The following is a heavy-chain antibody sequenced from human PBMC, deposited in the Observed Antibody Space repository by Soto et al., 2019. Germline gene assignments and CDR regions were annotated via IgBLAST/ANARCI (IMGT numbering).Heavy chain of an antibody. V-gene: IGHV4-59*01. CDR2: IYYSGST. Sequence: PSETLSLTCTVSGGSISSYYWSWIRQPPGKGLEWIGYIYYSGSTNYNPSLKSRVTISVDTSKNQFSLKLSSVTAADTAVCYCARVRRRAYCSSTSCYSWSDPRGQATLVTVSS. CDR1: GGSISSYY. J-gene: IGHJ5*02. CDR3: ARVRRRAYCSSTSCYSWSDP. D-gene: IGHD2-2*02.